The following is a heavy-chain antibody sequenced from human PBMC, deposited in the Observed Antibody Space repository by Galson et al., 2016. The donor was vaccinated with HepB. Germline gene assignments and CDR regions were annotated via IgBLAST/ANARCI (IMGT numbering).Heavy chain of an antibody. D-gene: IGHD1-26*01. CDR2: ISYDGSNE. V-gene: IGHV3-30-3*01. CDR3: ARDRRGGSNTLDY. J-gene: IGHJ4*02. Sequence: SLRLSCAASGFIFNSHAMNWVRQAPGKGLEWVAVISYDGSNEYYADSVKGRFTISRDNFKNTLYLHMNSLRAEDTAVYYCARDRRGGSNTLDYWGQGTLVTVSS. CDR1: GFIFNSHA.